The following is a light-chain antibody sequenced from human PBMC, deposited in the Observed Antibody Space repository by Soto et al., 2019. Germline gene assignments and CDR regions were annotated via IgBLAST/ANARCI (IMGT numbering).Light chain of an antibody. Sequence: QSALTQPASVSGSPGQSITISCTGTSSDFGSYNLVSWYQQHPGKAPKLMIYEGSKRPSGVSNRFSGSKSGNTASLTISGLQAEDEADYYCCSYAGSSTVDVFGTGTKLTVL. CDR1: SSDFGSYNL. V-gene: IGLV2-23*01. CDR3: CSYAGSSTVDV. J-gene: IGLJ1*01. CDR2: EGS.